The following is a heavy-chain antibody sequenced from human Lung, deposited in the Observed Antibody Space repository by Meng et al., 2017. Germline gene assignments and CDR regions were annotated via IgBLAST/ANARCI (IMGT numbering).Heavy chain of an antibody. J-gene: IGHJ4*02. Sequence: QVHLVQSGLEVNKPGASVKVSCKASGYTFTTYGSSWLRQAPGQGLEWMGWIDPGNGNRDFAEKFQDRLTMSNDTSSSTVYMELTRLTSDDTAVYYCARDRQWLFDYWGQGALVTVSS. CDR2: IDPGNGNR. CDR3: ARDRQWLFDY. D-gene: IGHD6-19*01. V-gene: IGHV1-18*01. CDR1: GYTFTTYG.